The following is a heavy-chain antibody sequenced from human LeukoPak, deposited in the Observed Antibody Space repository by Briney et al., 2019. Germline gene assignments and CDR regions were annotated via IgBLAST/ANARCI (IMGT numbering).Heavy chain of an antibody. CDR1: EFTFGSYA. D-gene: IGHD2-15*01. V-gene: IGHV3-21*01. J-gene: IGHJ6*02. CDR3: ARDSHCSGGSCYSSYYYYGMDV. Sequence: GGSLRLSCAASEFTFGSYAMSWVRQAPGKGLEWVSSISSSSSYIYYADSVKGRFTISRDNAKNSLYLQMNSLRAEDTAVYYCARDSHCSGGSCYSSYYYYGMDVWGQGTTVTVSS. CDR2: ISSSSSYI.